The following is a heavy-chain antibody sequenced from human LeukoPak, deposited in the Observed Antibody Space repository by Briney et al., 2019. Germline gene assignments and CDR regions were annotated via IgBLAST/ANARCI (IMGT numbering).Heavy chain of an antibody. Sequence: GGSLRLSCAASGFTFSSYAMSWVRQAPGKGLEWVANIKQDGSEKYYVASVKGRFSISRDNAKNALFLQMNSLRAEDTAVYYCARYYYDSSGYYYDYYYGMDVWGQGTTVTVSS. CDR1: GFTFSSYA. V-gene: IGHV3-7*01. J-gene: IGHJ6*02. CDR3: ARYYYDSSGYYYDYYYGMDV. D-gene: IGHD3-22*01. CDR2: IKQDGSEK.